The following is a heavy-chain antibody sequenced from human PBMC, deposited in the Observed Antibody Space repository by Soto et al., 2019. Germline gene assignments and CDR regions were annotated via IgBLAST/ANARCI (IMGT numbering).Heavy chain of an antibody. CDR3: APWFGAFDD. Sequence: QVQLVESGGGVVQPGRSLRLSCAASGFTFSSYGMHWVRQAPGKGLEWVAVISYDGSNKYYADSVKGRFTIPRDNSTNTLYLQMNSLRAEDTAVYYCAPWFGAFDDWGQGTLVTVSS. V-gene: IGHV3-30*03. CDR1: GFTFSSYG. CDR2: ISYDGSNK. D-gene: IGHD3-10*01. J-gene: IGHJ4*02.